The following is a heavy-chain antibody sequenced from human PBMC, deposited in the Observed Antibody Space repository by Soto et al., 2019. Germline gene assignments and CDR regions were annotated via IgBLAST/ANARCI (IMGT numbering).Heavy chain of an antibody. CDR2: INHSGST. Sequence: SETLSLTCAVYGGSFSGYYWSWIRQPPGKGLEWIGEINHSGSTNYNPSLKSRVTISVDTSKNQFSLKLSSVTAADTAVYYCARVLELTGDVSGAFDIWGQGTMVTVSS. J-gene: IGHJ3*02. CDR3: ARVLELTGDVSGAFDI. D-gene: IGHD7-27*01. CDR1: GGSFSGYY. V-gene: IGHV4-34*01.